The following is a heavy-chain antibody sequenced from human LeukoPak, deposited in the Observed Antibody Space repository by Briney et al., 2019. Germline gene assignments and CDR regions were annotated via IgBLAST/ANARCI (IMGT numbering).Heavy chain of an antibody. D-gene: IGHD6-19*01. CDR1: GFTFSNYW. V-gene: IGHV3-7*01. CDR3: ARALYNHGWFSDYFDS. J-gene: IGHJ4*02. CDR2: IKTDGYDK. Sequence: GGSLRLSCAASGFTFSNYWMGWVRQAPGKGLEWVANIKTDGYDKSYADSVKGRFTISRDNAKSSLYLQMDSLRAEDTAVYYCARALYNHGWFSDYFDSWGQGTLVIVSS.